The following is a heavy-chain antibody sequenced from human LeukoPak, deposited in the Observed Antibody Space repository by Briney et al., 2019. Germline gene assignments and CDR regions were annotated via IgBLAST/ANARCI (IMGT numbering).Heavy chain of an antibody. CDR3: AREKPGYRYFDY. J-gene: IGHJ4*02. CDR1: GYTFTSYG. V-gene: IGHV1-69*13. Sequence: SVKVSCKASGYTFTSYGISWVRQAPGQGLERMGGIIPIFGTANYAQKFQGRVTITADESTSTAYMELSSLRSEDTAVYYCAREKPGYRYFDYWGQGTLVTVSS. D-gene: IGHD6-13*01. CDR2: IIPIFGTA.